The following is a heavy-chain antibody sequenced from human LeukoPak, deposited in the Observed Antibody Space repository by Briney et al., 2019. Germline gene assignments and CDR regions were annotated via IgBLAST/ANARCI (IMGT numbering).Heavy chain of an antibody. Sequence: PGGSLRPVCAASGCTLSGYTMNWVRQAPGKGLEWVSSISSSGNYIYYADSLKGRFTISRDNAKNSLYLQMYSLRADDTAVYFCASAQGGLILREYFHLWRQGPLVTVSS. CDR3: ASAQGGLILREYFHL. J-gene: IGHJ1*01. CDR1: GCTLSGYT. CDR2: ISSSGNYI. V-gene: IGHV3-21*01. D-gene: IGHD3-16*01.